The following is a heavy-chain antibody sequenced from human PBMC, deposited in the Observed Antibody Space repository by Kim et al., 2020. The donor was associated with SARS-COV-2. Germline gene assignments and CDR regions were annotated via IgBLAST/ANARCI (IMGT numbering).Heavy chain of an antibody. Sequence: SETLSLTCTVSGGSISRSNSHWGWIRQPPGKGLEWIGSVYYSGSTFYNPSLKSRVTISVDTSENHISLKLTSVTAADTSAFYCARLVMTRIGGRGRIDP. CDR3: ARLVMTRIGGRGRIDP. J-gene: IGHJ5*02. CDR2: VYYSGST. V-gene: IGHV4-39*01. D-gene: IGHD1-26*01. CDR1: GGSISRSNSH.